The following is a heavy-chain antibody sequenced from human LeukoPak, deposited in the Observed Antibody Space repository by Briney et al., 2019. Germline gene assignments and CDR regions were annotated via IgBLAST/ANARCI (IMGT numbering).Heavy chain of an antibody. D-gene: IGHD6-19*01. Sequence: PSETLSLTCTVSGGSFNTYYWSWLRQPPGKGLEWIASFYYSGSTNYNPSLNGRLTISIDTSKNQFSLKLSSVTAADTAVYYCARVNPIAVAGTGDAFDIWGQGTMVTVSS. V-gene: IGHV4-59*12. CDR3: ARVNPIAVAGTGDAFDI. CDR1: GGSFNTYY. J-gene: IGHJ3*02. CDR2: FYYSGST.